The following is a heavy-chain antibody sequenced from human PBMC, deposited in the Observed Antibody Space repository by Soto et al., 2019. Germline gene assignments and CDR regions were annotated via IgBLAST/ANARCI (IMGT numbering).Heavy chain of an antibody. CDR1: GYSFTSYW. D-gene: IGHD3-10*01. J-gene: IGHJ6*03. Sequence: GESLKISCKGSGYSFTSYWIGWVRQMPGKGLEWMGIIYPGDSDTRYSPSFQGQVTISADKSISTAYLKWSSLKASDTAMYYCARTRVRGVIYYYMDVWGKGTTVTVSS. CDR3: ARTRVRGVIYYYMDV. V-gene: IGHV5-51*01. CDR2: IYPGDSDT.